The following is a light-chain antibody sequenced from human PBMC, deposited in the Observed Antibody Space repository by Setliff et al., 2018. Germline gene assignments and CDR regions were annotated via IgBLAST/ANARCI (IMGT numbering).Light chain of an antibody. J-gene: IGLJ1*01. CDR2: DVS. V-gene: IGLV2-14*01. Sequence: ALTQPASVSGSPGQSITISCTGTSSDVGGYNYVSWYQQHPGKAPKLMIYDVSKRPSGVSNRFSGSKSGNTASLTISGLQAEDEADYYCSSYTSSSTLYVFGTGTKVTVL. CDR1: SSDVGGYNY. CDR3: SSYTSSSTLYV.